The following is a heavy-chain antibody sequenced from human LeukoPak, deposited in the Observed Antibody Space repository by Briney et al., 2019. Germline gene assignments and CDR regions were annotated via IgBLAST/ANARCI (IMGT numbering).Heavy chain of an antibody. V-gene: IGHV3-21*01. Sequence: GGSLRLSCAASGFTFSSYSMNWVRQAPGKGLEWVSSISSSSSYIYYADSVKSRFTISRDNAKNSLYLQMNSLRAEDTAVYYCARELLWFGELLPRQTYYFDYWGQGTLVTVSS. CDR1: GFTFSSYS. CDR3: ARELLWFGELLPRQTYYFDY. J-gene: IGHJ4*02. D-gene: IGHD3-10*01. CDR2: ISSSSSYI.